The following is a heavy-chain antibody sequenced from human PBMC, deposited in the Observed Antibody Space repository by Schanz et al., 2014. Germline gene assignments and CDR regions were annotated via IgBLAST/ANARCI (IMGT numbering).Heavy chain of an antibody. CDR3: ARAGQDFEYSSLSPIWYFDL. V-gene: IGHV1-2*02. D-gene: IGHD6-6*01. J-gene: IGHJ2*01. CDR1: GYSFTSYG. Sequence: QIQLVQSGAEVKRPGASVKVSCKASGYSFTSYGFSWVRQAPGQGLEWMGWINPNSGGTNYAQKFQGRVTMTRDTSISTAYMELSRLRSDDTAVYYCARAGQDFEYSSLSPIWYFDLWGRGTLVTVSS. CDR2: INPNSGGT.